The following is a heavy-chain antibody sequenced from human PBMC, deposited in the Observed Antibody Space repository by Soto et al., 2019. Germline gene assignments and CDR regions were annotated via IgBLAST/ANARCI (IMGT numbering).Heavy chain of an antibody. J-gene: IGHJ4*02. V-gene: IGHV4-59*06. CDR1: GDSISASS. D-gene: IGHD3-22*01. CDR2: IYYSGST. Sequence: SETMCLTCTVAGDSISASSWSWVRQHPGKGLEWIGYIYYSGSTYYNPSLKSRVTISVDTSKNQFSLKLSSVTAADTAVYYCARGGIEYYDSSGYYYYWGQGTLVTVSS. CDR3: ARGGIEYYDSSGYYYY.